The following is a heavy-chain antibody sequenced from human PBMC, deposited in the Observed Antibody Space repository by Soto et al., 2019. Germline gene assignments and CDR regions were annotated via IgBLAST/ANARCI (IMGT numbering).Heavy chain of an antibody. CDR3: TRVMLGSSRSSAY. J-gene: IGHJ4*02. CDR1: GFTFSDHY. Sequence: EVQLVESGGGLVQPEGSLRLSCAASGFTFSDHYMDWVRQAPGKGLEWVGRIKNKANSYTTEYAAPVKGRSIISRDDSKNSVFLQMNRLKTDDTAVYYCTRVMLGSSRSSAYWGQGILVTVS. CDR2: IKNKANSYTT. V-gene: IGHV3-72*01. D-gene: IGHD6-19*01.